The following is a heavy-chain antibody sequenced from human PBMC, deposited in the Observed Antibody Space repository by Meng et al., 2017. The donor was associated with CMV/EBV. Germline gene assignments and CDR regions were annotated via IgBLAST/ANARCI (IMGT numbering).Heavy chain of an antibody. CDR3: ARGGIAVAGTYDY. Sequence: ASVKVSCKASGGTFSSYTISWVRQAPGQGLEWMGWMNPNSGNTGYAQKFQGRVTITRNTSISTAYMELSRLRSDDTAVYYCARGGIAVAGTYDYWGQGTLVTVSS. CDR1: GGTFSSYT. CDR2: MNPNSGNT. J-gene: IGHJ4*02. V-gene: IGHV1-8*03. D-gene: IGHD6-19*01.